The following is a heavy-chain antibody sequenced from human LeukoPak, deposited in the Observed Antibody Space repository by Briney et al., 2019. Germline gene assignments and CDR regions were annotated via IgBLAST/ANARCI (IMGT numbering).Heavy chain of an antibody. CDR1: GFTFSSYA. CDR2: ISYDRSNK. Sequence: GGSLRLSCAASGFTFSSYAMHWVRQAPGKGLEWVAVISYDRSNKYYADSVKGRFTISRDNSKNTLYLQMNSLRAEDTAVYYCARCYSSSWSRFDYWGLGTLVTVSS. J-gene: IGHJ4*02. D-gene: IGHD6-13*01. V-gene: IGHV3-30-3*01. CDR3: ARCYSSSWSRFDY.